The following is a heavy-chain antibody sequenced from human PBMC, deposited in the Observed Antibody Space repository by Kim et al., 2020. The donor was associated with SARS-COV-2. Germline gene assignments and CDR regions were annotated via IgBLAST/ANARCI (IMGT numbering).Heavy chain of an antibody. CDR2: ISGSGGST. CDR3: AKALRGEYGSRTRKTPYYYYGMDV. D-gene: IGHD3-10*01. Sequence: GGSLRLSCAASGFTFSSYAMSWVRQAPGKGLEWVSAISGSGGSTYYADSVKGRFTISRDNSKNTLYLQMNSLRAEDTAVYYCAKALRGEYGSRTRKTPYYYYGMDVWGQGTTVTVSS. J-gene: IGHJ6*02. V-gene: IGHV3-23*01. CDR1: GFTFSSYA.